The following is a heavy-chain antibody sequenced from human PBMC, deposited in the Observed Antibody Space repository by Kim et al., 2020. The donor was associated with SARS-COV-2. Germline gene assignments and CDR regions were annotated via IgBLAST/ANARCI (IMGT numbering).Heavy chain of an antibody. CDR3: ARRKAIAAADLYYFDY. Sequence: GESLKISCKGSGYSFTSYWIGWVRQMPGKGLEWMGIIYPGDSDTRYSPSFQGQVTISADKSISTAYLQWSSLKASDTAMYYCARRKAIAAADLYYFDYWGQGTLVTVSS. CDR1: GYSFTSYW. D-gene: IGHD6-13*01. V-gene: IGHV5-51*01. CDR2: IYPGDSDT. J-gene: IGHJ4*02.